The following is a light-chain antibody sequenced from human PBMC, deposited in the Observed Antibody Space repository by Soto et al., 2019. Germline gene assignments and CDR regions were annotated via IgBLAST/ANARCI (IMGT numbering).Light chain of an antibody. CDR3: QRQSNWPRT. Sequence: EIVLTQSPVTLSLSPGERATLSCRASQSVSNNLAWYQHKPGQAPRLLIHGASTRATGIPARFSGSGSGTDFTLTISSLQSEDFAIYYCQRQSNWPRTFGQGTKVEIK. V-gene: IGKV3-15*01. CDR1: QSVSNN. J-gene: IGKJ1*01. CDR2: GAS.